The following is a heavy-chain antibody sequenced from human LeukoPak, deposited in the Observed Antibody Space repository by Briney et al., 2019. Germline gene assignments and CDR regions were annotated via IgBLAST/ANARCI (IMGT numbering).Heavy chain of an antibody. CDR3: AGHIVVVPAAINY. V-gene: IGHV4-59*08. Sequence: SETLSLTCTVSGGSISSYYWSWIRQPPGKGLEWIGYIYYSGSTNYNPSLKSRFTISVETSKNQFALKLSSVTAADTAVYYCAGHIVVVPAAINYWGQGTLVTVSS. CDR1: GGSISSYY. J-gene: IGHJ4*02. D-gene: IGHD2-2*01. CDR2: IYYSGST.